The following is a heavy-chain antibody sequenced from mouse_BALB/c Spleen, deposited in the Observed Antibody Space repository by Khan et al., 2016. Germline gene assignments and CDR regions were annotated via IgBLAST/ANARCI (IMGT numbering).Heavy chain of an antibody. Sequence: QVQLKESGPGLVAPSQSLSITCTVSGFSLTSYGVHWVRQPPGKGLEWLVVIWSDGSTTYNSALKSRLSISKDTSKSQAFLKMNRLQTDDTAMYYCGRRDEGGGVMDYWGQGTSVTVSS. V-gene: IGHV2-6*02. CDR3: GRRDEGGGVMDY. CDR1: GFSLTSYG. J-gene: IGHJ4*01. CDR2: IWSDGST.